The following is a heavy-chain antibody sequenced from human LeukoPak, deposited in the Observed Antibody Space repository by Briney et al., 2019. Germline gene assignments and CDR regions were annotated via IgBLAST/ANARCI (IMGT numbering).Heavy chain of an antibody. CDR1: GFTFSSYS. CDR2: ITDSSSSM. J-gene: IGHJ4*02. D-gene: IGHD1-26*01. Sequence: GGSLRLSCAASGFTFSSYSMNWVRQAPGEGLEWVSSITDSSSSMYYADSVKGRFTISRDNAKNSLYLQMNRLRAEDTAVYYCARDFSSGSYYGDYYFDYWGQGTLVTVSS. V-gene: IGHV3-21*01. CDR3: ARDFSSGSYYGDYYFDY.